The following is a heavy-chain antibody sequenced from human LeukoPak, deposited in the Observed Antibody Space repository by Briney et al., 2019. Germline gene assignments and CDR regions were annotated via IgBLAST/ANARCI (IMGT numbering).Heavy chain of an antibody. CDR2: ISGSGGST. CDR1: GFTFSSYG. V-gene: IGHV3-23*01. CDR3: ASSPGWMD. D-gene: IGHD5-12*01. Sequence: GGTLRLSCAGSGFTFSSYGMSWVRQAPGKGLEWVSAISGSGGSTYYADSVKGRFTISRDDSKNTLYLQMNSLRAEDTAVYYCASSPGWMDWGQGTLVTVSS. J-gene: IGHJ4*02.